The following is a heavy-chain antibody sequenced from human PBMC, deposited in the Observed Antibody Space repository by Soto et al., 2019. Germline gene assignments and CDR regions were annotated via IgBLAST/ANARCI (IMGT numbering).Heavy chain of an antibody. V-gene: IGHV1-69*13. CDR3: ARAAPPTGFYFPY. CDR1: GGTFSSYA. D-gene: IGHD6-6*01. J-gene: IGHJ4*02. Sequence: GASVKVSCNASGGTFSSYAISWVRQAPGQGLEWMGGIIPIFGTANYAQKFQGRVTITADESTSTAYMELSSLRSEDTAVYYCARAAPPTGFYFPYWGQATRVTVSA. CDR2: IIPIFGTA.